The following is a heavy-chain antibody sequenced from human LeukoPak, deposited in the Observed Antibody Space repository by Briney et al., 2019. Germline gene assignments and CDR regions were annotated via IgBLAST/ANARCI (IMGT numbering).Heavy chain of an antibody. CDR1: GGSISSYY. V-gene: IGHV4-4*07. Sequence: NPSETLSVTCTVSGGSISSYYGSWIRQPAGKGLEWIGRIYTSGSTNYNPSLKSRVTMSVDTSKNQFSLKLSSVTAADTAVYYCAREPRGNYGLDWFDPRGQGTLVTVSS. D-gene: IGHD4-17*01. CDR3: AREPRGNYGLDWFDP. CDR2: IYTSGST. J-gene: IGHJ5*02.